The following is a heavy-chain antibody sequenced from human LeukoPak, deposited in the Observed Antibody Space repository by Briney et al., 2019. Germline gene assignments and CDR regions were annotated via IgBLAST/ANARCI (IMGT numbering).Heavy chain of an antibody. J-gene: IGHJ4*02. Sequence: SETLSLTCAVYSGSFSGYYWSWIRQPPGKGLEWIGEINHGGSTNYNPSLKSRVTISVDRSKNQFSLKLSSVTAADTAVYYCARGREWTQTKPTEFDYWGQGTLVTVSS. CDR2: INHGGST. D-gene: IGHD3-3*01. CDR3: ARGREWTQTKPTEFDY. CDR1: SGSFSGYY. V-gene: IGHV4-34*01.